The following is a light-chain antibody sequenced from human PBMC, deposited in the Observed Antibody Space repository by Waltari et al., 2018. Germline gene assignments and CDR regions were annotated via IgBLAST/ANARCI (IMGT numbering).Light chain of an antibody. CDR2: DVS. Sequence: QSALTQPASVSGSPGQSITISCTGTTSDAGGYNYVSCYQQHPGKAPKPMIYDVSNRPSGVSNRFSGSKSGNTASLTISGLQAEDEADYYCSSYTSSSTLVFGGGTKLTVL. V-gene: IGLV2-14*03. CDR3: SSYTSSSTLV. CDR1: TSDAGGYNY. J-gene: IGLJ3*02.